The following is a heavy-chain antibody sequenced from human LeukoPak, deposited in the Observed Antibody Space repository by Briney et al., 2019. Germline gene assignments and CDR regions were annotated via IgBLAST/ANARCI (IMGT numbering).Heavy chain of an antibody. J-gene: IGHJ4*02. CDR3: ARAYYYDSSGYYFGGYFDY. CDR1: GYTFTSYN. D-gene: IGHD3-22*01. CDR2: MSPNSGNT. Sequence: ASVKLSRKASGYTFTSYNINWGRQATGQGLEWMGWMSPNSGNTRYAHKFQGRVTMTRNTSISTAYMELSSLRSEDTAVYYCARAYYYDSSGYYFGGYFDYWGQGTLVTVSS. V-gene: IGHV1-8*01.